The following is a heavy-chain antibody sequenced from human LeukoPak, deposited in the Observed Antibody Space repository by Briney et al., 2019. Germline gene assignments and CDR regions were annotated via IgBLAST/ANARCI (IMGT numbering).Heavy chain of an antibody. V-gene: IGHV1-2*02. CDR2: INPNSGDT. J-gene: IGHJ4*02. D-gene: IGHD2-2*01. CDR1: TFTGYN. CDR3: VVSVQAGAMPAFDC. Sequence: GASVKVSCKHTFTGYNIHWVRQAPGHGLEWVGWINPNSGDTRYAQKFQGSVTMTRDTFISTAYMDLSRLTSDGAALYYSVVSVQAGAMPAFDCCGQGT.